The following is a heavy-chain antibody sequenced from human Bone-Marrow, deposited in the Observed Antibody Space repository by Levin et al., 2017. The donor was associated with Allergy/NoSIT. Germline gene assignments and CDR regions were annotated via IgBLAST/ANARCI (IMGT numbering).Heavy chain of an antibody. CDR3: ARGGTVRGLYSAFDL. Sequence: GESLKISCAASGFTFTNYDMHWVRKVTGKGLEWVAAIATLGDTYYPGSVKGRFTLSRENAKNSLYLQMNSLRAGDTAVYYCARGGTVRGLYSAFDLWGQGTVVTVSS. V-gene: IGHV3-13*04. CDR1: GFTFTNYD. D-gene: IGHD3-10*01. J-gene: IGHJ3*01. CDR2: IATLGDT.